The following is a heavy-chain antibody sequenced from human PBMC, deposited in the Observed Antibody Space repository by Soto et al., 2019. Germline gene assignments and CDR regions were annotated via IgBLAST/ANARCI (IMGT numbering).Heavy chain of an antibody. D-gene: IGHD3-10*01. CDR3: ATDYYGSGSYYNAGYTNMFDP. CDR2: IIPILGIA. CDR1: GGTFSSYP. V-gene: IGHV1-69*02. Sequence: QVQLVQSGAEVKKPGSSVKVSCKASGGTFSSYPISWVRQAPGQGLEWMGRIIPILGIANYAQKFQGRVRITSDKSTSTAYRELSSLRSEETAVYYCATDYYGSGSYYNAGYTNMFDPWGKGTLVTVSS. J-gene: IGHJ5*02.